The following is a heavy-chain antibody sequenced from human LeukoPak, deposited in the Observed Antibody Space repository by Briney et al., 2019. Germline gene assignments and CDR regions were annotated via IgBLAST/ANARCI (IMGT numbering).Heavy chain of an antibody. D-gene: IGHD6-13*01. CDR3: ARVPGIAAAEVDY. V-gene: IGHV3-7*01. CDR1: GFTFSSYW. Sequence: GGSLRLSCAASGFTFSSYWMSWVRQAPGKGLEWVANIKQDGSEKYYADSVKGRFTISRDNAKNSLYLQMNSLRAEDTAVYYCARVPGIAAAEVDYWGQGTLVTVSS. J-gene: IGHJ4*02. CDR2: IKQDGSEK.